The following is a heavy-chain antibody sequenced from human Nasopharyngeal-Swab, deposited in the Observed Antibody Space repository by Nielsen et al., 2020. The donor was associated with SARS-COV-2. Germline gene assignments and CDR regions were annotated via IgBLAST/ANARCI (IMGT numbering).Heavy chain of an antibody. CDR1: GFTFSSYG. CDR2: IWYDGSNN. Sequence: GESLKISCAASGFTFSSYGMHWVRQAPGKGLEWVAVIWYDGSNNYYADSVKGRFTISRDNSKNTLYLQMNSLRAEDTAVYYCAREAMVDLDYWGQGTLVTVSS. V-gene: IGHV3-33*01. D-gene: IGHD5-18*01. CDR3: AREAMVDLDY. J-gene: IGHJ4*02.